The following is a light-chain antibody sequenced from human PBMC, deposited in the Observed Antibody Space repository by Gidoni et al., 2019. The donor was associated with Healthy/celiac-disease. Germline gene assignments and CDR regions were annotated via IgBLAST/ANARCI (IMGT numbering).Light chain of an antibody. CDR3: QQYNSWGT. J-gene: IGKJ1*01. V-gene: IGKV1-5*03. CDR1: QSISSW. CDR2: KAS. Sequence: DIQMTQSPSTLSASVGDRVTITCRASQSISSWLAWYQQKPGKAPKLLIYKASSLESGVPSRFSGSGSGTEFTLTISSLQPDDFATYYCQQYNSWGTFGQWTKVEIK.